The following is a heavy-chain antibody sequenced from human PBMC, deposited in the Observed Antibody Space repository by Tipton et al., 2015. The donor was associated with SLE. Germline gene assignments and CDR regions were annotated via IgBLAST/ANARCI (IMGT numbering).Heavy chain of an antibody. V-gene: IGHV3-43*01. J-gene: IGHJ6*02. D-gene: IGHD2/OR15-2a*01. Sequence: QLVQSGGAVVQPGGSLRLSCAASGFTFDDYTMYWVRPAPGKGLVWVSLITWDGGNTDYAESVKGRFTMSRDNSKNSLYIQMNSLRSDDTALYYCGKGVKYGSGYGVDVWGQGTTVTGSS. CDR2: ITWDGGNT. CDR1: GFTFDDYT. CDR3: GKGVKYGSGYGVDV.